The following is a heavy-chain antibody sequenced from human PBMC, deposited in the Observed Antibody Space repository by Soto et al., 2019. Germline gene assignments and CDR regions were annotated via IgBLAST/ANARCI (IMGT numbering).Heavy chain of an antibody. J-gene: IGHJ6*02. V-gene: IGHV1-8*01. CDR3: ARGRNPCLNLFGVVRRGMYG. CDR2: MNPHSGNT. D-gene: IGHD3-3*01. Sequence: ASVKVSCKASGYTFTSYDINWVRQATGQGLEWMGWMNPHSGNTGYAQKFQGRVTMTRDTSISTAYMELSSLRSEDTAVYYCARGRNPCLNLFGVVRRGMYGWGQGSTVPVSS. CDR1: GYTFTSYD.